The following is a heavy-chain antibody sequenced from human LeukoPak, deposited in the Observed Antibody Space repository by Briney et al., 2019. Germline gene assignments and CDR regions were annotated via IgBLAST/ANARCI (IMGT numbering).Heavy chain of an antibody. CDR2: IIPIFGTA. CDR1: GGTFSSYA. CDR3: ASSMIVVVNHDAFDI. V-gene: IGHV1-69*05. Sequence: ASVKVSCKASGGTFSSYAISWVRQAPGQGLEWMGGIIPIFGTANYAQKFQGRVTITTDESTSTAYMELSSLRSEDTAVYYCASSMIVVVNHDAFDIWGQGQWSPSLQ. D-gene: IGHD3-22*01. J-gene: IGHJ3*02.